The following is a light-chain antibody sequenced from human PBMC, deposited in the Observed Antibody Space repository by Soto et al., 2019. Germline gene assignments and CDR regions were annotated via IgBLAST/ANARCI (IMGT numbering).Light chain of an antibody. CDR2: KAF. Sequence: DIQMTQSPSTLSATVGDRVTITCRASQSISNWLAWYQQKPGKAPNLLIYKAFSLENGVPSRFSGSGHGTEFSLTISSLQPDDFATYYCQQYNSYSRTFGQGTKVEIK. CDR3: QQYNSYSRT. V-gene: IGKV1-5*03. CDR1: QSISNW. J-gene: IGKJ1*01.